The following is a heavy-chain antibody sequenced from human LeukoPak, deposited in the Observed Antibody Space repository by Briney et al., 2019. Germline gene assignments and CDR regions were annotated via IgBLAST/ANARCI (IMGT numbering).Heavy chain of an antibody. J-gene: IGHJ6*02. V-gene: IGHV1-18*01. CDR1: GYTFTSYG. CDR3: AREPYYDILTGGYYYYYYGMDV. Sequence: RASVKVSCKASGYTFTSYGISWVRQAPGQGLEWMGWISAYNGNTNYAQKLQGRVTMTTDTSTSTAYMELRSLRSDDTAVYYCAREPYYDILTGGYYYYYYGMDVWGQGTTVTVSS. CDR2: ISAYNGNT. D-gene: IGHD3-9*01.